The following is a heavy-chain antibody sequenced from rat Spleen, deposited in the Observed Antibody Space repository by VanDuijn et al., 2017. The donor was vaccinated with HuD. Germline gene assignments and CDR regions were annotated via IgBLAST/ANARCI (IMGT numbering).Heavy chain of an antibody. V-gene: IGHV5-22*01. J-gene: IGHJ4*01. CDR3: ARHNSYYYVMDA. D-gene: IGHD1-1*01. Sequence: EVQLVESDGGLVQPGRSLKLSCAASGFTFSDYYMAWVRQAPTKGLEWVATISYDDTNTYYGDSVKGRFTFSRDNAKNTLYLQMNSLRSEDTATYYCARHNSYYYVMDAWGQGASVTVSS. CDR1: GFTFSDYY. CDR2: ISYDDTNT.